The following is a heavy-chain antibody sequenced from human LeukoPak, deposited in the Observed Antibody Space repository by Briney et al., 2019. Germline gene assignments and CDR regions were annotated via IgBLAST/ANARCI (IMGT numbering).Heavy chain of an antibody. CDR2: ISSSSSTI. Sequence: GGSLRLSCAASRFTFSSNAMSWVRQAPGKGLEWVSYISSSSSTIYYADSVKGRFTISRDNAKNSLYLQMNSLRAEDTAVYYCARDLIGIAVAGTGGYWGQGTLVTVSS. CDR1: RFTFSSNA. V-gene: IGHV3-48*04. D-gene: IGHD6-19*01. CDR3: ARDLIGIAVAGTGGY. J-gene: IGHJ4*02.